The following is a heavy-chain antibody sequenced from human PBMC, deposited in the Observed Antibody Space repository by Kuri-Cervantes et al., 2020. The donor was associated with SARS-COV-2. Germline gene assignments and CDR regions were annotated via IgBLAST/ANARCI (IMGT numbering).Heavy chain of an antibody. CDR1: GFTFSSYS. CDR3: ASLYWLEDIVVVPAADHYYYYMDV. D-gene: IGHD2-2*01. Sequence: LSLTCAASGFTFSSYSMNWVRQAPGKGLERVSSISSSSSYIYYADSVKGRFTISRDNAKNSLYLQMNSLRAEDTAVYYCASLYWLEDIVVVPAADHYYYYMDVWGKGTTVTVSS. V-gene: IGHV3-21*01. CDR2: ISSSSSYI. J-gene: IGHJ6*03.